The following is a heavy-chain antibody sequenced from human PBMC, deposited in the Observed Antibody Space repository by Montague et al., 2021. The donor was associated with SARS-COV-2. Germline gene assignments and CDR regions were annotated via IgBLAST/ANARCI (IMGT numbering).Heavy chain of an antibody. D-gene: IGHD5-12*01. J-gene: IGHJ4*02. V-gene: IGHV4-61*01. CDR1: GGSVSSGSYY. CDR2: IFYSGTT. Sequence: SETLSLTCTVSGGSVSSGSYYWSWIRQPPGQEPETIGYIFYSGTTGYNPSLRSRVSISIDMSNYQFSLQLTSLTSADTAVYYCARGQRGFPFWGQGKLVTVSS. CDR3: ARGQRGFPF.